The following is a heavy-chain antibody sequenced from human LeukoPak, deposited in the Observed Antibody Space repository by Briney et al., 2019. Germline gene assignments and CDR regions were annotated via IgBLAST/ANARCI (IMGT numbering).Heavy chain of an antibody. Sequence: GGSLRLSCAASGFTFSSYAMSWVRQAPGKGLEWVSSISSSSSYIYYADSVKGRFTISRDNAKNSLYLQMNSLRAEDTAAYYCARDIYGGNSFEWGQGTLVTVYS. V-gene: IGHV3-21*01. D-gene: IGHD4-23*01. CDR1: GFTFSSYA. CDR2: ISSSSSYI. CDR3: ARDIYGGNSFE. J-gene: IGHJ4*02.